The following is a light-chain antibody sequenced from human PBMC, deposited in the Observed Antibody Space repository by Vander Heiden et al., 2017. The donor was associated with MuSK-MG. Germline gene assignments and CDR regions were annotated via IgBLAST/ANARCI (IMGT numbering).Light chain of an antibody. CDR2: GAS. J-gene: IGKJ2*01. V-gene: IGKV3-20*01. CDR1: QSVSSSY. Sequence: EIVLTQSPGTLSLSPGERATLSCRASQSVSSSYLAGDQQKPGQAPRPLIDGASSSATGIKDRFSGSGSGTDFTRIIIRMEPEDFEGHDGQPFFTFGQGTKLEIK. CDR3: QPFFT.